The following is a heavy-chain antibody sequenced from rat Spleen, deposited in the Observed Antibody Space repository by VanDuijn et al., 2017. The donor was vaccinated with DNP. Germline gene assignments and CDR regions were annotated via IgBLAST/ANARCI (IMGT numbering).Heavy chain of an antibody. V-gene: IGHV5-25*01. Sequence: EVQLVESGGGLVQPGRSLKLSCAASGFTFSAYYMAWVRQAPAKGLEWVAYIGSPAYAPYYTDSVKGRFTISRDNAKNTLYLQMNSLRSEDTATYYCARGPPYYYDGYFPDYWGQGVMVTVSS. J-gene: IGHJ2*01. CDR1: GFTFSAYY. D-gene: IGHD1-12*03. CDR2: IGSPAYAP. CDR3: ARGPPYYYDGYFPDY.